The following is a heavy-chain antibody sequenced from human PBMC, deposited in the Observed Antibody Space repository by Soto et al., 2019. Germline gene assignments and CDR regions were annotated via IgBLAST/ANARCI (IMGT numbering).Heavy chain of an antibody. J-gene: IGHJ6*02. CDR1: GYSFTSYW. Sequence: PGESLKISCKGSGYSFTSYWINWVRQMPGKGLEWMGIIYPGDSDTRYSSSFQGQVTISADKSIDTAYLQWRSLKASDTAVYYCARHHGSPGSYFGLDVWGQGTTVTV. CDR2: IYPGDSDT. D-gene: IGHD6-13*01. CDR3: ARHHGSPGSYFGLDV. V-gene: IGHV5-51*01.